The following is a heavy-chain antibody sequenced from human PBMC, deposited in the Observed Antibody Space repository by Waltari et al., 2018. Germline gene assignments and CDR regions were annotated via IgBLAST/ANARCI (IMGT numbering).Heavy chain of an antibody. D-gene: IGHD4-17*01. J-gene: IGHJ5*02. CDR3: ARDGLDYGDPNWFDP. V-gene: IGHV4-38-2*02. CDR2: LYHSGST. CDR1: GSSISSGYY. Sequence: QVQLQESGPGLVKPSEPLSLTCAVSGSSISSGYYWGWIRQPPGKGLEWIGSLYHSGSTYYNPSLKSRVTISVDTSKNQSSLKLSSVTAADPAVYYCARDGLDYGDPNWFDPWGQGTLVTVSS.